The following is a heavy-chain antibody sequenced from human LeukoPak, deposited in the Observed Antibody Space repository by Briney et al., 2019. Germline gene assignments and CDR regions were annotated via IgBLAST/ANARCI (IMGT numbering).Heavy chain of an antibody. J-gene: IGHJ4*02. D-gene: IGHD5-18*01. V-gene: IGHV3-21*01. Sequence: GGSLRLSCVASGFTFSSYSMNWVRQAPGKGLEWVSSISSSSSYIYYADSVKGRFTISRDNAKNSLYLQMNSLRAEDTAVYYCARDDGIQLWLQGQFDYWGQGTLVTVSS. CDR3: ARDDGIQLWLQGQFDY. CDR2: ISSSSSYI. CDR1: GFTFSSYS.